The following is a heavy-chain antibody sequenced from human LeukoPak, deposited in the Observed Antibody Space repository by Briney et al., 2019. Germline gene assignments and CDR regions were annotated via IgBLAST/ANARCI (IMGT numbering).Heavy chain of an antibody. CDR3: ARGSSWYYTYYYYYGMDV. V-gene: IGHV3-30-3*01. Sequence: GGSLRLSCAASGFTFSSYAMHWVRQVPGKGLEWVAVISYDGSSKYYADSVKGRFTISRDNSKNTLYLQMNSLRAEDTAVYYCARGSSWYYTYYYYYGMDVWGQGTTVTVSS. CDR1: GFTFSSYA. J-gene: IGHJ6*02. D-gene: IGHD6-13*01. CDR2: ISYDGSSK.